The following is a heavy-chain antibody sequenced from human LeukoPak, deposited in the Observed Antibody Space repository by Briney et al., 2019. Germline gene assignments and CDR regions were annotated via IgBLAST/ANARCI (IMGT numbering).Heavy chain of an antibody. Sequence: PGGSLRLSCVASGLNFDDSAMHWVRQAPGKGLAWVSLISTDGGSTFSADSVKGRFSISRDNSKNSLYLQMNSLRSEDTAMYYCAKESGKFDYWGQGTLVAVSS. CDR3: AKESGKFDY. J-gene: IGHJ4*02. CDR1: GLNFDDSA. V-gene: IGHV3-43*02. CDR2: ISTDGGST.